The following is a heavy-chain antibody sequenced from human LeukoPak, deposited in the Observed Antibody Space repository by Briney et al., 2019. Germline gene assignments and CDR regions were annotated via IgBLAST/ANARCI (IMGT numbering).Heavy chain of an antibody. D-gene: IGHD6-13*01. V-gene: IGHV3-64*04. CDR1: GFTFSRYA. Sequence: GGSLRLSCSASGFTFSRYAMHWVRQAPGKGLEYVSGISSNGGSTYYADSVKGRFTISRDNSKNTLYLQMNSLRAEDTAVYYCAKAYSSSWYDAFDIWGQGTMVTVSS. CDR2: ISSNGGST. J-gene: IGHJ3*02. CDR3: AKAYSSSWYDAFDI.